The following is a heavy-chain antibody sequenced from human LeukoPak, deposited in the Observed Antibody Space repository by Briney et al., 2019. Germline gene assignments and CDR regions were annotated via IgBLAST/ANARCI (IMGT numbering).Heavy chain of an antibody. Sequence: GGSLRLSCAASGFTFSSYEMNWVRQAPGKGLEWVSYISSSGSTIYYADSVKGRFTISRDNAKNSLYLQMNSLRAEDTAVYYCARDRGIAVVDDYWGQGTLVTVSS. D-gene: IGHD6-19*01. V-gene: IGHV3-48*03. CDR3: ARDRGIAVVDDY. CDR1: GFTFSSYE. J-gene: IGHJ4*02. CDR2: ISSSGSTI.